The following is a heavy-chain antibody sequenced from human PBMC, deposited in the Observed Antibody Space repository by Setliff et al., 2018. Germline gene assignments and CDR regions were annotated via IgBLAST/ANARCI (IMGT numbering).Heavy chain of an antibody. V-gene: IGHV3-7*01. CDR1: GFTFGSYW. CDR3: ARDGLLWFGELLSEYYFDY. D-gene: IGHD3-10*01. CDR2: IHQDGSER. Sequence: GGSLRLSCAASGFTFGSYWMTWVRQAPEKGLEWVANIHQDGSERHYVDSVKGRFTISRDNAKNSLYLQMNSLRAEDTAVYYCARDGLLWFGELLSEYYFDYWGQGTLVTVSS. J-gene: IGHJ4*02.